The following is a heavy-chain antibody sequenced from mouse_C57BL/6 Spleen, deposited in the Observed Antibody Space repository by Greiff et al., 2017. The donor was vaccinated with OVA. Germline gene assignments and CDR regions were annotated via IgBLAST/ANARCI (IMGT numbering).Heavy chain of an antibody. D-gene: IGHD4-1*01. V-gene: IGHV1-61*01. CDR3: ARELTGYYFDY. Sequence: VQLQQPGAELVRPGSSVKLSCKASGYTFTSYWMDWVKQRPGQGLEWIGNIYPSDSETHYNQKFKDKATLTVDKSSSTAYMQLSSLTSEDSAVYCCARELTGYYFDYWGQGTTLTVSS. CDR2: IYPSDSET. CDR1: GYTFTSYW. J-gene: IGHJ2*01.